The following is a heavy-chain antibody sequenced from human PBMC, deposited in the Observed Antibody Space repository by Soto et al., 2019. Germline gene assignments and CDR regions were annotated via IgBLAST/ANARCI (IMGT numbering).Heavy chain of an antibody. CDR2: ISYDGSNK. Sequence: QVQLVESGGGVVQPGRSLRLSCAASGFTFSSYGMHWVRQAPGKGLEWVALISYDGSNKYYADSVKGRFTISRDNPKNPLYLQMNSLRAEDTAVYYCAKETSGVTALGNWGQGTLVTVSS. J-gene: IGHJ4*02. CDR3: AKETSGVTALGN. CDR1: GFTFSSYG. D-gene: IGHD2-21*02. V-gene: IGHV3-30*18.